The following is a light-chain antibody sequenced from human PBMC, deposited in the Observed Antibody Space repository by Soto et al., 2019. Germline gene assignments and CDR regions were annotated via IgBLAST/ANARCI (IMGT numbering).Light chain of an antibody. J-gene: IGKJ3*01. CDR2: EAS. CDR3: QQRYSMPLT. CDR1: QSISSH. V-gene: IGKV1-39*01. Sequence: DIQMTQSPSSLSASVGERVTITCRASQSISSHLNWYQQKPGKAPQLLIYEASSLQGGVPSRFSGSGSGTDFTLTISRLQADDFAIYYCQQRYSMPLTFGPGTRVDIK.